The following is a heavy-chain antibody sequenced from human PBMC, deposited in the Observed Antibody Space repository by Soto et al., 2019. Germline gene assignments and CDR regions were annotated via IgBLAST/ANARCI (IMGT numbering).Heavy chain of an antibody. CDR1: GGSVSSGSYY. J-gene: IGHJ6*02. CDR3: ARDTRGYKYYYYYYGMDV. CDR2: IYYSGST. Sequence: SETLSLTCTVSGGSVSSGSYYWSWIRQPPGKGLEWIGYIYYSGSTNYNPSLKSRVTISVDTSKNQFSLKLSSVTAADTAVYYCARDTRGYKYYYYYYGMDVWGQGTTVTVSS. D-gene: IGHD3-22*01. V-gene: IGHV4-61*01.